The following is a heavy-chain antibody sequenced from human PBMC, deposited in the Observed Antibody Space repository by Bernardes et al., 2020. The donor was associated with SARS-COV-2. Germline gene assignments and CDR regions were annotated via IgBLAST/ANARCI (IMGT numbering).Heavy chain of an antibody. CDR1: GFTFSTYS. CDR3: TRDHISGWGIGAS. J-gene: IGHJ5*02. CDR2: ISRNNNYI. Sequence: LRLSCAASGFTFSTYSMNWVRQAPGKGLEWVSSISRNNNYIYYADSMKGRFTISRDDAKNTLYLQLNSLRAEDTAVYYCTRDHISGWGIGASWGQGTLVTVSS. D-gene: IGHD6-19*01. V-gene: IGHV3-21*06.